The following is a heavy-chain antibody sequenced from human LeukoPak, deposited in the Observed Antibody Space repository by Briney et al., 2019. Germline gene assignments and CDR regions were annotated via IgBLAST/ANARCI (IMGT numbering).Heavy chain of an antibody. CDR1: GFTLSNHW. CDR2: ISGDEIWT. V-gene: IGHV3-74*01. J-gene: IGHJ4*02. CDR3: TKGAYGSGWLNLDY. D-gene: IGHD6-19*01. Sequence: GGSLRLSCAASGFTLSNHWMHWVRQAPGKGLVWVSRISGDEIWTSYADSVKGRFLISRDNSKNTLYLQMNSLRAEDTAVYYCTKGAYGSGWLNLDYWGQGTLVTVSS.